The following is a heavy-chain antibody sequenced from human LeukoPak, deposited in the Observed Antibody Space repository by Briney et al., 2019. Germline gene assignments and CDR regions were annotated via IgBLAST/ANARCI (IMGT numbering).Heavy chain of an antibody. CDR1: GFTFSSYW. J-gene: IGHJ6*03. D-gene: IGHD3-22*01. V-gene: IGHV3-7*01. CDR2: IKQDGSEK. CDR3: ARGLKYYYDSSGHINYYYYYYMDV. Sequence: GGSLRLSCAASGFTFSSYWMSWVRQAPGKGLEWVANIKQDGSEKYYVDSVKGRFTISRDNAKNSLYLQMNSLRAEDTAVYYCARGLKYYYDSSGHINYYYYYYMDVWGKGTTVTVSS.